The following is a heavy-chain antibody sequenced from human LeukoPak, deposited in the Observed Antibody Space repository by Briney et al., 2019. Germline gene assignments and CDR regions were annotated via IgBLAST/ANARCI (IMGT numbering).Heavy chain of an antibody. CDR2: IYPGDTDT. CDR3: VRRAAEWEVLDH. CDR1: GYSFTSYW. J-gene: IGHJ5*02. V-gene: IGHV5-51*01. Sequence: GESLQSSCKGSGYSFTSYWIGWGRQMPGKGGEGRGIIYPGDTDTTPTPSFHAQVTISADNSISTAYLQWSSLKASDTAMYYCVRRAAEWEVLDHWGQGTLVTVSS. D-gene: IGHD1-26*01.